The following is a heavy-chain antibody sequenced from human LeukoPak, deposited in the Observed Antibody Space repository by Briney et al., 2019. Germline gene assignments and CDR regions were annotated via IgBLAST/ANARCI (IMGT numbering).Heavy chain of an antibody. CDR3: AREVDTIQNWFDP. Sequence: PSETPSLTCTVSGGSISSYYWSWIRQPPGKGLEWIGYIYYSGSTNYNPSLKSRVTISVDTSKNQFSLKLSSVTAADTAVYYCAREVDTIQNWFDPWGQGTLVTVSS. J-gene: IGHJ5*02. V-gene: IGHV4-59*01. D-gene: IGHD3-10*01. CDR1: GGSISSYY. CDR2: IYYSGST.